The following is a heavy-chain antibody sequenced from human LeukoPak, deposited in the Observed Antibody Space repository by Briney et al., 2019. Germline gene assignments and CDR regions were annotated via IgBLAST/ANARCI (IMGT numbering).Heavy chain of an antibody. CDR2: IYYSGST. CDR1: GGPISSYY. V-gene: IGHV4-59*08. Sequence: SETLSLTCTVSGGPISSYYWSWIRQPPGKGLEWIGYIYYSGSTNYNPSLKSRVTISVDTSKNQFSLKLSSVTAADTAVYYCARVNLSSGLLNYFDYWGQGTLVTVSS. CDR3: ARVNLSSGLLNYFDY. D-gene: IGHD6-19*01. J-gene: IGHJ4*02.